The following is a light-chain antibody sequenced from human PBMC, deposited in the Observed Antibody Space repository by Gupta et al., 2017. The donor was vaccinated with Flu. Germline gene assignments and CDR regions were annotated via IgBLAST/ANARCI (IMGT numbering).Light chain of an antibody. J-gene: IGKJ4*01. V-gene: IGKV4-1*01. CDR1: QSVLYSSNNKNY. CDR3: QQYDSTPLT. CDR2: WAS. Sequence: SLGERATINCKSSQSVLYSSNNKNYLAWYQQKAGQPPKLLIYWASTRESGVPDRFSGSGSGTDFTLTISSLQAEDVAVYYCQQYDSTPLTFGGGTKVEIK.